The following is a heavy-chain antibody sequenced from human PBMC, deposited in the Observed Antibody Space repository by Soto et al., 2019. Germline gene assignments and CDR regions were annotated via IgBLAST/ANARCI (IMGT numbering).Heavy chain of an antibody. CDR2: IYYSGST. J-gene: IGHJ4*02. CDR3: ARDLVFRGYDMFDY. V-gene: IGHV4-39*07. Sequence: LSLTCTVSGGSISSSSYYWGWIRQPPGKGLEWIGSIYYSGSTYYNPSLKSRVTISVDTSKNQFSLKLSSVTAADTAVYYCARDLVFRGYDMFDYWGQGTLVTVSS. CDR1: GGSISSSSYY. D-gene: IGHD5-12*01.